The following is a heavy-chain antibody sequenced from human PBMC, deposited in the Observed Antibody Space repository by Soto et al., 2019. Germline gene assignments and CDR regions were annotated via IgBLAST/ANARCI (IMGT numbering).Heavy chain of an antibody. D-gene: IGHD3-22*01. CDR3: TRAPLGIIVAPDF. J-gene: IGHJ4*02. V-gene: IGHV1-46*01. Sequence: ASVKVSCKASGYTFTSYYMHWVRQAPGQGLEWMGWMNPSDNKHVYTQKFRGRVTMSTDTSISTTYMELSSLTSEDTAVYYCTRAPLGIIVAPDFWGQGTLVTVSS. CDR1: GYTFTSYY. CDR2: MNPSDNKH.